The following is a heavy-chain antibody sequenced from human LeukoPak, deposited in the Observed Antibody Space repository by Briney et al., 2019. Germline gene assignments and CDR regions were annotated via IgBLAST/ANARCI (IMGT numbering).Heavy chain of an antibody. CDR1: GYTLTTYY. J-gene: IGHJ4*02. V-gene: IGHV1-46*01. CDR3: ASLGSGSSPIIDFDY. D-gene: IGHD3-10*01. CDR2: IDPSDGGT. Sequence: GASVKVSCKASGYTLTTYYMHWVRQAPGQGLEWMGIIDPSDGGTTYAQKFQGRVTMTRDTSTSTVYMELSSLRSEDTAVYYCASLGSGSSPIIDFDYWGQGTLVTVSS.